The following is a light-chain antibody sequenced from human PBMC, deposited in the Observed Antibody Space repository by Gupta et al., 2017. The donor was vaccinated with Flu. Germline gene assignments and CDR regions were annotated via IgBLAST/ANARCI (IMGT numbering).Light chain of an antibody. V-gene: IGLV2-23*02. J-gene: IGLJ1*01. CDR2: EVS. Sequence: QSALTQPASVSGSTGQSITISCTGTSSDLGTYNLVSWYQQHPDKAPKLMIYEVSQRPSGISNRFSGSKSGNTASLTISGLQAEDEADYYCCSYAGSYVFGTGTKVTVL. CDR3: CSYAGSYV. CDR1: SSDLGTYNL.